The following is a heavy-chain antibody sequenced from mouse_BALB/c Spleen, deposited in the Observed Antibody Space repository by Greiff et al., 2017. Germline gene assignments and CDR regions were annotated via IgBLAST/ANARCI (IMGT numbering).Heavy chain of an antibody. CDR1: GFNIKDTY. D-gene: IGHD2-4*01. Sequence: EVKLVESGAELVKPGASVKLSCTASGFNIKDTYMHWVKQRPEQGLEWIGRIDPANGNTKYDPKFQGKATITADTSSNTAYLQLSSLTSEDTAVYYCARGYDYDWFAYWGQGTLVTVSA. CDR2: IDPANGNT. CDR3: ARGYDYDWFAY. J-gene: IGHJ3*01. V-gene: IGHV14-3*02.